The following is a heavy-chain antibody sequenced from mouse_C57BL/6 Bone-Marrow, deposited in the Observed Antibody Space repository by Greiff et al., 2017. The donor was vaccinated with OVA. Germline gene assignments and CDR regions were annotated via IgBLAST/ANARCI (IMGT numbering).Heavy chain of an antibody. CDR1: GISITTGNYR. J-gene: IGHJ2*01. D-gene: IGHD1-1*01. CDR3: ARDESYYGVFDY. Sequence: EVKLQESGPGLVKPSQTVFLTCTVTGISITTGNYRWSWIRPFPGNKLEWIGYIYYSGTITYNPSLTSRTTITRDTPKNQFFLEMNSLTAEDTATYYCARDESYYGVFDYWGQGTTLTVSS. V-gene: IGHV3-5*01. CDR2: IYYSGTI.